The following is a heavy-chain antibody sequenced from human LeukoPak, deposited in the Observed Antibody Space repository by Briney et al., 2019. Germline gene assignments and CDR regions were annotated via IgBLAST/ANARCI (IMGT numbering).Heavy chain of an antibody. D-gene: IGHD1-1*01. CDR2: ISYDGSNK. CDR3: AKSLFTSATGTGRAFHI. V-gene: IGHV3-30-3*01. Sequence: GGSLRLSCAASGFTVSSNSMSWVRQAPGKGLEWVAVISYDGSNKYYADSVKGRFTISRDNSKNTLYLQMTGLRAGDTAEYYCAKSLFTSATGTGRAFHIWGQGTMVTVSS. CDR1: GFTVSSNS. J-gene: IGHJ3*02.